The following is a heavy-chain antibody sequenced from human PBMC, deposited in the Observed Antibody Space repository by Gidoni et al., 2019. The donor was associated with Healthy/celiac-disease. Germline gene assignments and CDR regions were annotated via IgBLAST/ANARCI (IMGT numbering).Heavy chain of an antibody. V-gene: IGHV3-23*01. CDR1: GVTFSSYA. CDR2: ISGSGGST. Sequence: EVQPLEPGGGLVQRGGSLRLPCAASGVTFSSYAMSWVRQAPGKGLEWVSAISGSGGSTYYADSVKGRFTISRDNSKNTLYLQVNSLRAEDTAVYYCAKFVVAGPAGFDYWGQGTLVTVSS. CDR3: AKFVVAGPAGFDY. D-gene: IGHD6-19*01. J-gene: IGHJ4*02.